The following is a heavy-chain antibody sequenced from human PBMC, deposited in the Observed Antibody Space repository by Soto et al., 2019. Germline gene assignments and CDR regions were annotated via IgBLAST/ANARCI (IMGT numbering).Heavy chain of an antibody. CDR3: AKDNGPPGTTDWYFDV. CDR1: GFTFRSYA. J-gene: IGHJ2*01. Sequence: VQLLESGGGLLQPGGSLRLSCAASGFTFRSYAMSWVRLAPGKGLQWVSGISSNGGSTYYADPVKGRFTISRDSSKNMLYLQMNSLRAEDTALYYCAKDNGPPGTTDWYFDVWGRGTLVRVSS. V-gene: IGHV3-23*01. D-gene: IGHD4-17*01. CDR2: ISSNGGST.